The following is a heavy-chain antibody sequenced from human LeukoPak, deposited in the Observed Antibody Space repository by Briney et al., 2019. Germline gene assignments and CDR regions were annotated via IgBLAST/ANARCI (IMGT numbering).Heavy chain of an antibody. Sequence: SVKVSCKASGGTFSSYAISWVRQAPGQGLEWMGRIIPILGIANYAQKFQGRVTITADKSTSTAYMGLSSLRSEDTAVYYCARDGGMHYFDYWGQGTLVTVSS. CDR3: ARDGGMHYFDY. CDR2: IIPILGIA. J-gene: IGHJ4*02. D-gene: IGHD3-16*01. V-gene: IGHV1-69*04. CDR1: GGTFSSYA.